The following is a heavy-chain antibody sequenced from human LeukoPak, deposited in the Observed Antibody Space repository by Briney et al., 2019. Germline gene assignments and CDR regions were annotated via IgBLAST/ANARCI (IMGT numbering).Heavy chain of an antibody. Sequence: ASVKVSCKASAYTFTNYDISWVRQASGQGLEWMGWMNPNSGNTGYAQKFQGRVTLTRTTSISTAYMELSGLRSDDTAVYYCARGIKGDYWGQGSLVTVSS. J-gene: IGHJ4*02. CDR3: ARGIKGDY. V-gene: IGHV1-8*01. CDR1: AYTFTNYD. CDR2: MNPNSGNT.